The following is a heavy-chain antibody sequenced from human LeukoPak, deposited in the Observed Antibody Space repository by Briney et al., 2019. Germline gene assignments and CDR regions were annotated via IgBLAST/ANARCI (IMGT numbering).Heavy chain of an antibody. D-gene: IGHD3-22*01. J-gene: IGHJ3*02. V-gene: IGHV3-23*01. CDR2: ISGSSGST. CDR1: GFTFSSYA. CDR3: AKGVVVVIPSDALDI. Sequence: GGSLRLSCAASGFTFSSYAMSWVRQAPGKGLEWVSAISGSSGSTYYADAVKGRFTISRDNSKNTLYLQMNGLRAEDTAVYYCAKGVVVVIPSDALDIWGQGTMVIVSP.